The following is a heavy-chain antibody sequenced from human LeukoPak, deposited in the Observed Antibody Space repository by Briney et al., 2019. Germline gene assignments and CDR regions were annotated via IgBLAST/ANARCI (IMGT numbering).Heavy chain of an antibody. D-gene: IGHD2-15*01. J-gene: IGHJ4*02. CDR2: ISGSGVST. Sequence: GESLRLPCRASGFTFSNYAMSWVRQAPGKGLEWVSTISGSGVSTYYADSFKGRFAISRDNSNNTLYLQMNSLRAEDTAIYYCAKKTSGGSPLRTFFDYWGQGTLVTVSS. CDR1: GFTFSNYA. CDR3: AKKTSGGSPLRTFFDY. V-gene: IGHV3-23*01.